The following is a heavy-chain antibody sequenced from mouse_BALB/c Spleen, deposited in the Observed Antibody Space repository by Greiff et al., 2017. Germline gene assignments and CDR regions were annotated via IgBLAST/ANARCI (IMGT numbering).Heavy chain of an antibody. V-gene: IGHV5-9-3*01. J-gene: IGHJ2*01. CDR3: ARQELGRYFDY. D-gene: IGHD4-1*01. CDR2: ISSGGSYT. CDR1: GFTFSSYA. Sequence: EVQGVESGGGLVKPGGSLKLSCAASGFTFSSYAMSWVRQTPEKRLEWVATISSGGSYTYYPDSVKGRFTISRDNAKNTLYLQMSSLRSEDTAMYYCARQELGRYFDYWGQGTTLTVSS.